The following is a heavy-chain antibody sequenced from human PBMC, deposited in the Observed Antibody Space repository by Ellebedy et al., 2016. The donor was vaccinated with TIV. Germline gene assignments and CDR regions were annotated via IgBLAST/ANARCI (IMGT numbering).Heavy chain of an antibody. Sequence: GESLKISCAASGFTVSDNYMSWVRQAPGRGLEWVSIIYGGGTTYYAYSAKGRFTISKDNSKNMVYLQMNSMRAEDTAVYYCARIAGTSDAFDIWGQGTMVAVSS. D-gene: IGHD1-20*01. J-gene: IGHJ3*02. V-gene: IGHV3-53*01. CDR3: ARIAGTSDAFDI. CDR1: GFTVSDNY. CDR2: IYGGGTT.